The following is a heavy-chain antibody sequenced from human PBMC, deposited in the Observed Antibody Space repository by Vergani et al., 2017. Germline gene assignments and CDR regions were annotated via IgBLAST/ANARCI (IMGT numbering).Heavy chain of an antibody. D-gene: IGHD3-10*01. CDR3: AGDSLSSPWAVS. Sequence: QVRLQESGPGLVKPSETLSLICTVSGVSIITYYWSWVRQPPGKGLEWLGYIYYSGSTTYNPSLKSRLTITVDTSKNQFSLRLSSVTAADTALYYGAGDSLSSPWAVSGGQGSLVSVSS. CDR2: IYYSGST. V-gene: IGHV4-59*01. CDR1: GVSIITYY. J-gene: IGHJ4*02.